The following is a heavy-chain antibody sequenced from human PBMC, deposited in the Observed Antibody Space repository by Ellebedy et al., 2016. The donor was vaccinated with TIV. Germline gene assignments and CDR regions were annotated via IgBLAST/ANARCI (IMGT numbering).Heavy chain of an antibody. Sequence: PGGSLRLSCAASGILFSSSGFHWVRQAPGKGLEWVAPYDGSNRDYADSVKGRFTISRDNSKTTLYLQMNSLRAEDTAVYYCAREAYYDILTGPLRAFDIWGQGTMVTVSS. CDR3: AREAYYDILTGPLRAFDI. J-gene: IGHJ3*02. V-gene: IGHV3-30*01. CDR1: GILFSSSG. CDR2: YDGSNR. D-gene: IGHD3-9*01.